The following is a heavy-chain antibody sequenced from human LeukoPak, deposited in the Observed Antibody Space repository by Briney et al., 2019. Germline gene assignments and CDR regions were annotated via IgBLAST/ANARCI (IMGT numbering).Heavy chain of an antibody. D-gene: IGHD2-15*01. V-gene: IGHV4-4*07. CDR2: IYRSGAT. CDR3: ARGHGGYVEY. Sequence: QPSETLSLTCTVSGGSINDFYWNWIRQPAGKGLEWIGRIYRSGATHYNPSLKSRVTMSVDTSKAQFSLKLTSVTAADTAVYYCARGHGGYVEYWGQGTLVTVSS. CDR1: GGSINDFY. J-gene: IGHJ4*02.